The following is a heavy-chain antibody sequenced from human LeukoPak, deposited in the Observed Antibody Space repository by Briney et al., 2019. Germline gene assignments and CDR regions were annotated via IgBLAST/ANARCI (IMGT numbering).Heavy chain of an antibody. J-gene: IGHJ3*02. Sequence: GGPLRLSCAASGFTFSSYSMNWVRQAPGKGLEWVSSISSSSSYIYYADSVKGRFTISRDNAKNSLYLQMNSLRAEDTAVYYCARAWEPVAFAIWGQGTMVTVSS. CDR1: GFTFSSYS. D-gene: IGHD1-26*01. CDR2: ISSSSSYI. V-gene: IGHV3-21*01. CDR3: ARAWEPVAFAI.